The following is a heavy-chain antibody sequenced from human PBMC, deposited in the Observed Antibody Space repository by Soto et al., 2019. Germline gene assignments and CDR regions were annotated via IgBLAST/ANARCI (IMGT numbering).Heavy chain of an antibody. CDR1: GGSISSSSYY. CDR3: VGSSALYYYYMDV. D-gene: IGHD6-6*01. V-gene: IGHV4-39*01. Sequence: SETLSLTCTVSGGSISSSSYYWGWIRQPPGKGLEWIGSIYYSGSTYYNPSLKSRVTISVDTSKNQFSLKLSSVTAADTAVYYCVGSSALYYYYMDVWGKGTTVTVSS. CDR2: IYYSGST. J-gene: IGHJ6*03.